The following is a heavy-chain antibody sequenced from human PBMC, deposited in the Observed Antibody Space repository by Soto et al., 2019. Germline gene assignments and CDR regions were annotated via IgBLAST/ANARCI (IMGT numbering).Heavy chain of an antibody. CDR2: ISSSGSTI. Sequence: EVQLVESGGGLVQPGGSLRLSCAASGFTFSSYEMNWVRQAPGKGLEWGSYISSSGSTIYYADSVKGRFTISRDNAKNSRYLQMNSLIAEDTAVYYCEREHYRVAARPGSIDYWGQGTLVTVSS. V-gene: IGHV3-48*03. CDR1: GFTFSSYE. J-gene: IGHJ4*02. D-gene: IGHD6-6*01. CDR3: EREHYRVAARPGSIDY.